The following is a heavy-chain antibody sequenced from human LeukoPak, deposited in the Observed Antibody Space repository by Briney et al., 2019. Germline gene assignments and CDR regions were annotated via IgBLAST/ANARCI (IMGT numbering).Heavy chain of an antibody. D-gene: IGHD7-27*01. CDR1: GFTFSSYG. J-gene: IGHJ4*02. Sequence: GGSLRLSCAASGFTFSSYGMHWVRQAPGKGLEWVAFIRYDGSNKYYADSVKGRFTISRDNAKNSLYLQMNSLRTEDTAVYYCVRDGSSWGNFDYWGQGTLVSVSS. CDR2: IRYDGSNK. CDR3: VRDGSSWGNFDY. V-gene: IGHV3-30*02.